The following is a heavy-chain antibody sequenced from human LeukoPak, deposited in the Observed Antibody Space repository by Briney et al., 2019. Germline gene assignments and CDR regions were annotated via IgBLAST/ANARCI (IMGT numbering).Heavy chain of an antibody. CDR3: AREARALPHFRYYYMDV. CDR1: GFTVSSNY. D-gene: IGHD2/OR15-2a*01. J-gene: IGHJ6*03. V-gene: IGHV3-53*01. CDR2: IYSGGST. Sequence: PGRSLRLSCAASGFTVSSNYMSWVRQAPGKGLEWVSVIYSGGSTYYADSVKGRFTISRDNSKNTLYLQMNSLRAEDTAVYYCAREARALPHFRYYYMDVWGKGTTVTVSS.